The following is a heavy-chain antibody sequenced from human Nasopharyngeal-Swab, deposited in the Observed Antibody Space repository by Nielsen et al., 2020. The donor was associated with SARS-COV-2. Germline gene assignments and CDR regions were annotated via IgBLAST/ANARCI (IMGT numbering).Heavy chain of an antibody. CDR1: GFTFSSYG. Sequence: GESLKISCAASGFTFSSYGMHWVRQAPGKGLEWVAVISYDGSNKYYADSVKGRFTISRDNSKNTLYLQMNSLRAEDTAVYYCAKYTYFHTNAIDHWGQGTLVTVSS. D-gene: IGHD2-8*01. V-gene: IGHV3-30*18. J-gene: IGHJ4*02. CDR2: ISYDGSNK. CDR3: AKYTYFHTNAIDH.